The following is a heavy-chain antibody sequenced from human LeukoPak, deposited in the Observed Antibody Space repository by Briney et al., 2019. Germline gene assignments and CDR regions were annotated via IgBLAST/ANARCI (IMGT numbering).Heavy chain of an antibody. CDR2: IKQDGSEK. J-gene: IGHJ6*04. CDR3: ARDQGTRIVVVPAYDYYYGMDV. CDR1: GFTFSSYW. Sequence: GGSLRLSCAASGFTFSSYWMSWVRQAPGKGLEWVANIKQDGSEKYYVDSVKGRFTISRDNAKNLLYLQMNSLRAEDTAVYYCARDQGTRIVVVPAYDYYYGMDVWGKGTTVTVSS. V-gene: IGHV3-7*03. D-gene: IGHD2-2*01.